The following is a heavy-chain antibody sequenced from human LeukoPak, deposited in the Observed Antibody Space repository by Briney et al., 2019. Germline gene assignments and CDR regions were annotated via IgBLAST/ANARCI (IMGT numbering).Heavy chain of an antibody. Sequence: SETLSLTCTVSGGSISNNYWSWIRQPPGKRLEWIGYIYYSGSTNYNPSLKSRVFISVDTSRNQFSLKLTSVTAADTAVYYCARGGSAYSLDYWGQGTLVTVSS. CDR3: ARGGSAYSLDY. CDR2: IYYSGST. CDR1: GGSISNNY. V-gene: IGHV4-59*08. D-gene: IGHD3-22*01. J-gene: IGHJ4*02.